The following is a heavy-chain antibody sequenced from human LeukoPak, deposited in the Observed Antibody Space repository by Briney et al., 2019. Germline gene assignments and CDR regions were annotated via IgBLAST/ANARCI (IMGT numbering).Heavy chain of an antibody. Sequence: SETLSLTCTVSGYSISSGYYWGWIRQPPGKGLEWIGSIYHSGSTYYNPSLKSRVTISVDTSKNQFSLKLSSVTAADTAVYYCARLDYCSSTSCSVDYMDVWGKGTTVTVSS. CDR3: ARLDYCSSTSCSVDYMDV. V-gene: IGHV4-38-2*02. J-gene: IGHJ6*03. CDR1: GYSISSGYY. CDR2: IYHSGST. D-gene: IGHD2-2*01.